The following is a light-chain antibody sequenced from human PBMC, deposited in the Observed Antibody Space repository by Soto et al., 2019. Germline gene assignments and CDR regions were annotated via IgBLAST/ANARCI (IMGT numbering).Light chain of an antibody. J-gene: IGKJ4*01. Sequence: EIVLTQSPATLSLSPGERATLSCRASQSVGTYLAWYQQKPGQAHRLLIYDASNRATGIPARFSGSGSGTDFTLTIIDLEPEDFAVYYCQQRTNWPPLTFGGGTKVEIK. CDR2: DAS. CDR1: QSVGTY. V-gene: IGKV3-11*01. CDR3: QQRTNWPPLT.